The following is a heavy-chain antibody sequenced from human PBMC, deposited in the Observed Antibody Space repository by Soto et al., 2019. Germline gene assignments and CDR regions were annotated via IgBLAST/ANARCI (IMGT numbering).Heavy chain of an antibody. Sequence: EVQLLESGGGLVQPGGSLRLYCAASGFTFSSYAMSWVRQAPGKGLEWVSAISGSGGSTYYADSVKGRFTISRDNSKNTLYLQMNSLRAEDTAVYYCAKDPITMIVVVANEYFQHSGQGTLVTVSS. D-gene: IGHD3-22*01. J-gene: IGHJ1*01. CDR3: AKDPITMIVVVANEYFQH. CDR1: GFTFSSYA. CDR2: ISGSGGST. V-gene: IGHV3-23*01.